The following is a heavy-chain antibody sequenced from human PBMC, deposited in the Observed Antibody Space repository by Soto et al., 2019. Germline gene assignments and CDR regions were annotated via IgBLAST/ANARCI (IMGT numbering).Heavy chain of an antibody. J-gene: IGHJ4*02. CDR2: ISAYNGNT. V-gene: IGHV1-18*01. CDR1: GYTFTSYG. D-gene: IGHD3-9*01. CDR3: ARVTGYYYVDY. Sequence: ASVQVSCKASGYTFTSYGISWVRQAPGQGLEWMGWISAYNGNTKYSQKFQGRVTITRDTSASTAYMELSSLRSGDTAVYYCARVTGYYYVDYWGQGTLVTVSS.